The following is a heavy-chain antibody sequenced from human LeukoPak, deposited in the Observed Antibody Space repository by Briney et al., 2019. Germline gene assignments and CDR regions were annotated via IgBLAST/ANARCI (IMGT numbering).Heavy chain of an antibody. CDR2: IYYSGST. V-gene: IGHV4-39*01. J-gene: IGHJ4*02. CDR1: GGSISSSTYY. CDR3: ASTVAGTLY. Sequence: SETLSLTCTVSGGSISSSTYYWGWIRQPPGKGLEWIGSIYYSGSTYYNPSLKSRVSISVDTSKNQFSLKLSSVTAADTAVYYCASTVAGTLYWGQGTLVTVSS. D-gene: IGHD6-19*01.